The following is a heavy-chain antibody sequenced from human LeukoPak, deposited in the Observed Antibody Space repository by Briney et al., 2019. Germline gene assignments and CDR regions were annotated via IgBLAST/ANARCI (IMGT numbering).Heavy chain of an antibody. J-gene: IGHJ4*02. CDR2: INPNSGGT. CDR3: ARATRYSSGWRYFDY. CDR1: GYTLTSYD. D-gene: IGHD6-19*01. V-gene: IGHV1-2*02. Sequence: ASVKVSCKASGYTLTSYDISWVRQAPGQGLEWMGWINPNSGGTNYAQKFQGRVTMTRDTSISTAYMELSRLRSDDTAVYYCARATRYSSGWRYFDYWGQGTLVTVSS.